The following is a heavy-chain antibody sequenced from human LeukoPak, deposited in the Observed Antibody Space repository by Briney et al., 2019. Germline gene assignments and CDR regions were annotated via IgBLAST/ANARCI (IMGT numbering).Heavy chain of an antibody. Sequence: ASVKVSCKASGYTFTSYGISWVRQAPGQGLEWMGWISAYNGNTNYAQKLQGRVTMTTDTSTSTAYMELRSLRSDDTAVYYCARVGSYYYDSSGYWEYNWFDPWGQGTLVTVSS. CDR3: ARVGSYYYDSSGYWEYNWFDP. D-gene: IGHD3-22*01. CDR2: ISAYNGNT. CDR1: GYTFTSYG. V-gene: IGHV1-18*01. J-gene: IGHJ5*02.